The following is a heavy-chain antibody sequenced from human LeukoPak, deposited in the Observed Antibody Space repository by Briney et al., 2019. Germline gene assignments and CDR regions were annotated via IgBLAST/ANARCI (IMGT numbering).Heavy chain of an antibody. CDR1: GFTFSSYR. J-gene: IGHJ6*04. CDR3: AELRNNMIGGV. Sequence: GGSLTLSCAASGFTFSSYRMSWVRKPPGKGREGVANIKQDGSEKYYVDSVKGRFTISRDNDHNSLYLQMNSLRAEDTAVYYWAELRNNMIGGVWGKGTTVTISS. D-gene: IGHD3-10*02. V-gene: IGHV3-7*01. CDR2: IKQDGSEK.